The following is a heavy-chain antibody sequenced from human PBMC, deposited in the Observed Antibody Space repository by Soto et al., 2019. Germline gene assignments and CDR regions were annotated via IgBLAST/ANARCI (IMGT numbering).Heavy chain of an antibody. J-gene: IGHJ4*02. Sequence: PSETLSLTCTVSGGSISSYYWSWIRQPPGKGLEWIGYIYYSGSTNYNPSLKSRVTISVDTSKNQFSLKLSSVTAADTAVYYCARERAYYDFWSGYFDYWGQGTLVTVSS. D-gene: IGHD3-3*01. CDR3: ARERAYYDFWSGYFDY. V-gene: IGHV4-59*12. CDR1: GGSISSYY. CDR2: IYYSGST.